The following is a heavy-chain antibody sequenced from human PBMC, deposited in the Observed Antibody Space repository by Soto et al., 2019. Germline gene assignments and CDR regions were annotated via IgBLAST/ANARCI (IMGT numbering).Heavy chain of an antibody. CDR3: ARHEISSRFFYFDY. CDR2: IYYSGST. V-gene: IGHV4-59*08. CDR1: GGSISSYY. D-gene: IGHD6-13*01. Sequence: QVQLQESGPGLVKPSETLSLTCTVSGGSISSYYWSWIRQSPGKGLEWIGYIYYSGSTNYNPSRKSRVTISVDTSKNQFSLKLSSVTAADTAVYYCARHEISSRFFYFDYWGQGTLVTVSS. J-gene: IGHJ4*02.